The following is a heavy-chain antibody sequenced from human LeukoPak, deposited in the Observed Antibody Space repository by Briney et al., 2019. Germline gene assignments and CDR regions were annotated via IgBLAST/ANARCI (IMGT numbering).Heavy chain of an antibody. CDR1: GGTFSSYA. J-gene: IGHJ4*02. CDR2: INPNSGGT. V-gene: IGHV1-2*02. Sequence: ASVKVSCKASGGTFSSYAISWVRQAPGQGLEWMGWINPNSGGTNYAQKFQGRVTMTRDTSISTAYMELSRLRSDDTAVYYCARERRYEYLDYWGQGTLVTVSS. CDR3: ARERRYEYLDY. D-gene: IGHD3-16*01.